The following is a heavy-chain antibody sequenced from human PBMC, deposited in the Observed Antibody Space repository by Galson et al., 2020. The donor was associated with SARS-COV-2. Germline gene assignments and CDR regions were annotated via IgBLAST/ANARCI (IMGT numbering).Heavy chain of an antibody. CDR3: VRSPTLDGDPYDYYMDV. D-gene: IGHD4-17*01. Sequence: GGSLRLSCAASGFTFSSYAMSWVRQAPGKGLEWVSAIYSGGSTNYADSVKGRFTISRDNSKNTLYLQMNSLRAEDTAVYYCVRSPTLDGDPYDYYMDVWGKGTTVTIAS. CDR1: GFTFSSYA. CDR2: IYSGGST. J-gene: IGHJ6*03. V-gene: IGHV3-23*03.